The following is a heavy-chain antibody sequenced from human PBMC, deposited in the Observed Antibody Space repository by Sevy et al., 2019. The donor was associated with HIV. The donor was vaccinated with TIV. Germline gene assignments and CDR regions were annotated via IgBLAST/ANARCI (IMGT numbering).Heavy chain of an antibody. Sequence: GGSLRLSCAASGFTVSSNYMSWVRQAPGKGLEWVSVIYSGGSTYYADSVKGRFTISRDNSKNTLYLQMNSLRAEDTAVYYCARGITIFGVVSNHYYYYGRDVWGQGTTVTVSS. CDR2: IYSGGST. CDR1: GFTVSSNY. CDR3: ARGITIFGVVSNHYYYYGRDV. J-gene: IGHJ6*02. D-gene: IGHD3-3*01. V-gene: IGHV3-53*01.